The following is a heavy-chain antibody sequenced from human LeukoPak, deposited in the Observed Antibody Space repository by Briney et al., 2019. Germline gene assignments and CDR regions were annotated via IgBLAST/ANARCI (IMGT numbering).Heavy chain of an antibody. CDR1: GFTFSSYG. V-gene: IGHV3-30*18. CDR2: ISYDGSNK. J-gene: IGHJ5*02. D-gene: IGHD3-22*01. Sequence: GGSLRLSCAASGFTFSSYGMHWVRQAPGKGLEWVAVISYDGSNKYYADSAKGRFTISRDNSKNTLYLQMNSLRAEDTAVYYCAKDAAEYYYDSSGYLNWFDPWGQGTLVTVSS. CDR3: AKDAAEYYYDSSGYLNWFDP.